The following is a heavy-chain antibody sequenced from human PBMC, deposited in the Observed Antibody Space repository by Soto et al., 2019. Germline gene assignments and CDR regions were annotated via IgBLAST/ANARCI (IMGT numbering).Heavy chain of an antibody. J-gene: IGHJ3*02. CDR1: GYSFISYW. V-gene: IGHV5-51*01. CDR2: FYPGDSTS. Sequence: ESLKISCKTSGYSFISYWVAWVRQKPGKGLEWMGTFYPGDSTSTYSPSFQGQVTISVDKSISTAYLHLSSLKASDTAMYYCARIIGYCRNNDCSWTFDIWGQGTTVTISS. D-gene: IGHD2-2*03. CDR3: ARIIGYCRNNDCSWTFDI.